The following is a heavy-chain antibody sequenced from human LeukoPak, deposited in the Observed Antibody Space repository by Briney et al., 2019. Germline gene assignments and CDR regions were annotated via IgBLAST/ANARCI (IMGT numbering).Heavy chain of an antibody. CDR3: ARQGVGVTFDY. CDR2: INPADSDT. J-gene: IGHJ4*02. CDR1: GYMFSSYW. V-gene: IGHV5-51*01. Sequence: GESLKISCKGSGYMFSSYWIGWVRQMPGKGVEWMGIINPADSDTRYSPSFQGQVTLSVDKSISTAYLQWSSLRASDTATYFCARQGVGVTFDYWGRGTPVTVSS. D-gene: IGHD2-21*02.